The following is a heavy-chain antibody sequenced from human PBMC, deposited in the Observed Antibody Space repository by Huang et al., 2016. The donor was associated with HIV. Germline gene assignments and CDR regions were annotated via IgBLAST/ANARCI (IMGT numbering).Heavy chain of an antibody. D-gene: IGHD7-27*01. Sequence: QEQLVQSGAEVKKPGASVTVSCKASGYTFSFHDVHWVRQVSGQGLEWMGWDNRRRGKKGEEGKFQGRVTRTTNTSVTTAYMELRRRTYEDTAVYFCARGPLHRAIMNWGEGFDDGWRTGFDPWGQGTLVIVTS. V-gene: IGHV1-8*01. CDR3: ARGPLHRAIMNWGEGFDDGWRTGFDP. CDR2: DNRRRGKK. J-gene: IGHJ5*02. CDR1: GYTFSFHD.